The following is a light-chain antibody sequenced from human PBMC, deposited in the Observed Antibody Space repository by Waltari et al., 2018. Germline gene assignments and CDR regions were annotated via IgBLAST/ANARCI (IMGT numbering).Light chain of an antibody. J-gene: IGLJ2*01. V-gene: IGLV2-14*03. CDR2: AFA. CDR3: SSYTSVNTR. CDR1: SSDVDGFNF. Sequence: QSALTQPASMSGSPGQSITISCTGTSSDVDGFNFVSWYQQYPGKAPKLIIYAFANRPSGVSHRFSGSRSGNTASLTISGLQAEDEADYYCSSYTSVNTRFGGGTKLTVL.